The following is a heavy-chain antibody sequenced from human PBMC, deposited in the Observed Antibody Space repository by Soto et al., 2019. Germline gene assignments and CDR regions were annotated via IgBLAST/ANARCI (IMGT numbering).Heavy chain of an antibody. V-gene: IGHV1-18*01. D-gene: IGHD6-19*01. J-gene: IGHJ6*02. CDR3: ARVGGPITVAGTRRYYYYGMDV. Sequence: GASVKVSCKASGYTFTSYGISWVRQAPGQGLEWMGWISAYNGNTNYAQKLQGRVTMTTDTSISTAYMELSSLRSEDTAVYYCARVGGPITVAGTRRYYYYGMDVWGQGTTVTVSS. CDR2: ISAYNGNT. CDR1: GYTFTSYG.